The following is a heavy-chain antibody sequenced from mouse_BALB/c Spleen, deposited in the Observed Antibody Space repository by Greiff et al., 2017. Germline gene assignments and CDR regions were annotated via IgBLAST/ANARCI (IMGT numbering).Heavy chain of an antibody. Sequence: QVQLQQSGAELVRPGSSVKISCKASGYAFSSYWMNWVKQRPGQGLEWIGQIYPGDGDTNYNGKFKGKATLTADKSSSTAYMQLSSLTSEDSAVYFCAASTATNWYFDVWGAGTTVTVSS. CDR3: AASTATNWYFDV. D-gene: IGHD1-2*01. CDR1: GYAFSSYW. CDR2: IYPGDGDT. J-gene: IGHJ1*01. V-gene: IGHV1-80*01.